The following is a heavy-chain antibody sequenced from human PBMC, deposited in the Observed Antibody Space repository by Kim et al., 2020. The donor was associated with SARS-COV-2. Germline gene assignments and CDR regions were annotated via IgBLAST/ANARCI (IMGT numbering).Heavy chain of an antibody. CDR2: ISYDGSNK. Sequence: GGSLRLSCAASGFTFSSYGMHWVRQAPGKGLEWVAVISYDGSNKYYADSVKGRFTISRDNSKNTLYLQMNSLRAEDTAVYYCAKPKYSSGPEYGMDVWGQGTTVTVSS. CDR1: GFTFSSYG. CDR3: AKPKYSSGPEYGMDV. D-gene: IGHD6-19*01. J-gene: IGHJ6*02. V-gene: IGHV3-30*18.